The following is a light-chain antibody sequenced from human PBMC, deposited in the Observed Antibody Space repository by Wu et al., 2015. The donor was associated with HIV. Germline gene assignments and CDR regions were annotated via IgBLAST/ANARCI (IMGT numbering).Light chain of an antibody. CDR2: GAS. CDR3: QQEET. Sequence: EIVLTQSPGTLSLSPGERATLSCRASQSVRNIYLAWFQQKPGQAPRLLIYGASTRATGIPARFSGSGSGTEFTLTISTLQSEDFAVYYCQQEETFGQGTKVEIK. J-gene: IGKJ1*01. CDR1: QSVRNIY. V-gene: IGKV3/OR2-268*02.